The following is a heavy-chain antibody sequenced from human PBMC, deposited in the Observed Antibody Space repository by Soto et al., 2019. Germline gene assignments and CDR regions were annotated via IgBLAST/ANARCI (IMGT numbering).Heavy chain of an antibody. D-gene: IGHD3-10*01. Sequence: LRLSCAASGFSVSSNYMSWVRQAPGKGLEWVSVMYSGGATYYADSVKGRFTISRDNSNNTVNLQMSSLRAEDTAVYYCATGGSLDYWGQGALVTVSS. CDR2: MYSGGAT. CDR1: GFSVSSNY. V-gene: IGHV3-53*01. J-gene: IGHJ4*02. CDR3: ATGGSLDY.